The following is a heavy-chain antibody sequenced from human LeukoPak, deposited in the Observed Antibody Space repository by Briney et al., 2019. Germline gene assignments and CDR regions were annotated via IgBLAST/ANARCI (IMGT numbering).Heavy chain of an antibody. CDR2: ISSSGRTI. J-gene: IGHJ5*02. Sequence: GGSLRLSCAASGFTFSHYNMNWVRQAPGKGLEWVSYISSSGRTIHYADSVKGRFTISRDNAKNSLYLQMNSLRDEDTAVYYCATDLIVTNHWGQGTLVSVPS. CDR1: GFTFSHYN. V-gene: IGHV3-48*02. CDR3: ATDLIVTNH. D-gene: IGHD5-18*01.